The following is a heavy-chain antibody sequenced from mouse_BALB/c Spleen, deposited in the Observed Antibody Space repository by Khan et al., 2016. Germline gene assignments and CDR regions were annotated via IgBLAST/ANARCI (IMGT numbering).Heavy chain of an antibody. Sequence: QVQLQQSGAELVRPGASVKLSCKALGYTFTDYEMNWVRQTPVHGLEWIGVIHPGSGGTVYNQYFKGKATLTPAKSTSIASMDFSSLTSEDSAVYSCTVRRIYGVYYVEIDYWGQGSSVTVSS. J-gene: IGHJ4*01. CDR1: GYTFTDYE. CDR3: TVRRIYGVYYVEIDY. CDR2: IHPGSGGT. V-gene: IGHV1-15*01. D-gene: IGHD2-3*01.